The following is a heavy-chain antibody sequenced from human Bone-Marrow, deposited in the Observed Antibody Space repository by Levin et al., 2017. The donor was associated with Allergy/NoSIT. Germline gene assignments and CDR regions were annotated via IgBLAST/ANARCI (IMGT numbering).Heavy chain of an antibody. CDR2: ISSSSSYI. J-gene: IGHJ4*02. CDR1: GFTFSSYS. Sequence: PGGSLRLSCAASGFTFSSYSMNWVRQAPGKGLEWVSSISSSSSYIYYADSVKGRFTISRDNAKNSLYLQMNSLRAEDTAVYYCARDHLAHWSGYYLPHDYWGQGTLVTVSS. V-gene: IGHV3-21*01. D-gene: IGHD3-3*01. CDR3: ARDHLAHWSGYYLPHDY.